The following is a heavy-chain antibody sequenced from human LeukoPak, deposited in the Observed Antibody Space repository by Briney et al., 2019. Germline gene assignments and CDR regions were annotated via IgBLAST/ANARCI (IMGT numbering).Heavy chain of an antibody. Sequence: GGSLRLSCAASGFTFSSYSMNWVRQAPGKGLEWVSSISSSSSYIYYADSVKGRFTISRDNAKNSLYLQTNSLRAEDTAVYYCARVSANYYGSGSKLDYWGQGTLVTVSS. V-gene: IGHV3-21*01. CDR2: ISSSSSYI. D-gene: IGHD3-10*01. CDR1: GFTFSSYS. CDR3: ARVSANYYGSGSKLDY. J-gene: IGHJ4*02.